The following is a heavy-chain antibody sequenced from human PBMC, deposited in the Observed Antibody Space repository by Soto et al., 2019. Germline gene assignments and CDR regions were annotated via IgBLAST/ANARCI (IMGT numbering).Heavy chain of an antibody. J-gene: IGHJ5*01. Sequence: ETLSLTCSVSGASINNFAYYWGWIRQPPGKGLEWIGTVYYNENTYYNPSLKSRVAISVDTAKNQFSLNLRSVTAADTAIYFCARRERYYGSPGWFDPWGQGTLVTVSS. CDR1: GASINNFAYY. D-gene: IGHD3-10*01. V-gene: IGHV4-39*01. CDR2: VYYNENT. CDR3: ARRERYYGSPGWFDP.